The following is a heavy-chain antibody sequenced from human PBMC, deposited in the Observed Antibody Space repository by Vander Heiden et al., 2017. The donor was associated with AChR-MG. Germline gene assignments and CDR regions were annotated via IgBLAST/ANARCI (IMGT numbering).Heavy chain of an antibody. V-gene: IGHV4-4*02. J-gene: IGHJ2*01. Sequence: QAQLQESGPGLVKPSGTLSLTCAVPGVSISAGLWWSWVRQPPGRGLEWIGQISPSGRTSYSPSLKSRVTISMDASKNQFSLRMDSLAAADTAVFYCVRHSVAGYYFDLWGRGSLVTVSS. CDR3: VRHSVAGYYFDL. CDR1: GVSISAGLW. D-gene: IGHD6-19*01. CDR2: ISPSGRT.